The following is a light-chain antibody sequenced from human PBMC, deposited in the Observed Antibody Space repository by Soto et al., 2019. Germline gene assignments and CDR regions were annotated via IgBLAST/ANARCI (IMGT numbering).Light chain of an antibody. CDR3: SSHSTSTSPWV. Sequence: QSALTQAASVSGSPGQSITISCTGTNSDVGVYNFVSWYQQHPGKAPKLIIFEVFNRPSGVSSRFSGSKSGNTASLTISGLQADDEADYYCSSHSTSTSPWVFGGGTTLTVL. CDR1: NSDVGVYNF. V-gene: IGLV2-14*01. J-gene: IGLJ3*02. CDR2: EVF.